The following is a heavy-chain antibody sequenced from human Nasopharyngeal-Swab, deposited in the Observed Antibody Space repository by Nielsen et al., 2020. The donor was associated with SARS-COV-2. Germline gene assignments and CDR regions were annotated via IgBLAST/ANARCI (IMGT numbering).Heavy chain of an antibody. V-gene: IGHV3-23*01. Sequence: GALKISCAASGFTFSTYAMYWVRQPPAKGLEWVSIISGSGGSTYYADSVKGRFTISRDNSTNTLYLQMNSLRAEDTAVYYCAKRDDYYESSGLGDWGQGTLVTVSS. CDR3: AKRDDYYESSGLGD. CDR1: GFTFSTYA. D-gene: IGHD3-22*01. J-gene: IGHJ4*02. CDR2: ISGSGGST.